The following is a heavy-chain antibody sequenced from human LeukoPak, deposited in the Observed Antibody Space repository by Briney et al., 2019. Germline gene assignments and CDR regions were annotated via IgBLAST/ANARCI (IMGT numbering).Heavy chain of an antibody. J-gene: IGHJ4*02. D-gene: IGHD1-26*01. CDR2: ITPNSGGT. Sequence: ASVKVSCKASGYTFTNSYIHWVRQAPGQGLEWMGWITPNSGGTNYAQKFQGRVTMTRDTAISTAYMELSRLRSDDTAVYYCAREVFGATMIDYWGQGTLVTVSS. CDR3: AREVFGATMIDY. V-gene: IGHV1-2*02. CDR1: GYTFTNSY.